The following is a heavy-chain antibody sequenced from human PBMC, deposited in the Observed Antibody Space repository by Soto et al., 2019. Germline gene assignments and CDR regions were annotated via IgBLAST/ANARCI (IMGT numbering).Heavy chain of an antibody. D-gene: IGHD2-8*01. CDR1: GFTFRSYT. CDR3: VRDYTVLTVFGGKTYYAMDV. CDR2: ITGSGNYI. V-gene: IGHV3-21*01. J-gene: IGHJ6*02. Sequence: PGGSLRLSCVASGFTFRSYTMHWVRQAPGKGLEWVSSITGSGNYIYYTDSVKGRFTISRDNARNSLFLQMNSLRAEDTAVYHCVRDYTVLTVFGGKTYYAMDVWGQGTTVTVSS.